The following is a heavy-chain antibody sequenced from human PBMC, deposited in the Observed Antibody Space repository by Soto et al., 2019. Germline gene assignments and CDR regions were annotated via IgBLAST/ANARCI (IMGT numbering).Heavy chain of an antibody. J-gene: IGHJ4*02. D-gene: IGHD3-16*01. CDR1: GLTFSNYA. CDR2: MSGSSSTT. CDR3: AAFKFRPVWSDS. Sequence: EVRLLESGGGLVKPGGSLRLSCATSGLTFSNYAMSWVRQAPGGGLEWVSSMSGSSSTTYYADSVRGRFTISRDRSKNTLYLQMNSLRPEDTALYFCAAFKFRPVWSDSWGQGTLVTVSS. V-gene: IGHV3-23*01.